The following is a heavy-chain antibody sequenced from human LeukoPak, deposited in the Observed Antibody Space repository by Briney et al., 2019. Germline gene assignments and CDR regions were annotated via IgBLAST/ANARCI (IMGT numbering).Heavy chain of an antibody. J-gene: IGHJ5*02. CDR3: ARDVRLQQLVFNP. D-gene: IGHD6-13*01. CDR2: IYYSGST. Sequence: SETLSLTCTVSGGSISSSSYYWGWIRQPPGKGLEWIGSIYYSGSTYYNPSLKSRVTISVDTSKNQFSLKLSSVTAADTAVYYCARDVRLQQLVFNPWGQGTLVTVSS. V-gene: IGHV4-39*07. CDR1: GGSISSSSYY.